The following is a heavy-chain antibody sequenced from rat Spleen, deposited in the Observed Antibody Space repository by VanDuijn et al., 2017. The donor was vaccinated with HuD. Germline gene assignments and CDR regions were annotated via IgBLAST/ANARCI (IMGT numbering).Heavy chain of an antibody. Sequence: EVQLVESGGGLVQPGRSLKLSCAASGFTFSNYYMAWVRQAPTKGLEWVAYISTGGGSTYYRDSVKGRFTISRDNAENIVYLQMNSLRCEDTATYYCAVAGYGYWGQGVMVTVSS. V-gene: IGHV5S23*01. CDR3: AVAGYGY. D-gene: IGHD1-7*01. CDR2: ISTGGGST. CDR1: GFTFSNYY. J-gene: IGHJ2*01.